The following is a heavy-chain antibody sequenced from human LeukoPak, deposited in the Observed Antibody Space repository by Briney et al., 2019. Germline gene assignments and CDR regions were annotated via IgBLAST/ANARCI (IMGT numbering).Heavy chain of an antibody. CDR1: GYTFTGYY. D-gene: IGHD5-18*01. Sequence: ASVKVSCKASGYTFTGYYMHWVRQAPGQGLEWMGWINPNSGGTNYAQKFQRRVTMTRDTSISTAYMELSRLRSDDTAVYYCARDSSRKRSGYSYGTDYWGQGTLVTVSS. CDR3: ARDSSRKRSGYSYGTDY. J-gene: IGHJ4*02. V-gene: IGHV1-2*02. CDR2: INPNSGGT.